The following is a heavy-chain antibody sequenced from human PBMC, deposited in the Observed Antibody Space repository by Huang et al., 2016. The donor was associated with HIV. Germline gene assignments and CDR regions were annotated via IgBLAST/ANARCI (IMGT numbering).Heavy chain of an antibody. V-gene: IGHV1-46*01. Sequence: QVQLVQSGAEVKKPGASVKISCKASGYTFTTYHMHWVRQAPGQGIEWMVMINPSGASPRYSQTFQCRVTMTSDTSTSTVDMELSSLTPEDTAVYYCARALLLFGLGSPLDFWGQGSLVTVSS. D-gene: IGHD3-10*01. CDR2: INPSGASP. J-gene: IGHJ4*02. CDR1: GYTFTTYH. CDR3: ARALLLFGLGSPLDF.